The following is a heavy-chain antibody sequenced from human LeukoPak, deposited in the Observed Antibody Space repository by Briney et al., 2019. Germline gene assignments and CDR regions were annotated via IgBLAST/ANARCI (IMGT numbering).Heavy chain of an antibody. D-gene: IGHD5-18*01. V-gene: IGHV1-69*13. Sequence: SVKVSCKASGGTFSSYAITWVRQAPGQGLEWMGDIIPIFDTTNYAQKFQGRVTITADESTTTTYMELSSLTSEDTAVYYCARAAEGFGYIFTLPLRWYYYCGMNVWGQGTTVIVSS. CDR3: ARAAEGFGYIFTLPLRWYYYCGMNV. CDR1: GGTFSSYA. CDR2: IIPIFDTT. J-gene: IGHJ6*02.